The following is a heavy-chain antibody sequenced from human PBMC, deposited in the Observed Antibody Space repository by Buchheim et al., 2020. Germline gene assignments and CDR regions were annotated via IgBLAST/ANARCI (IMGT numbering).Heavy chain of an antibody. Sequence: EVQLVESGGGLVQPGGSLRLSCAASGFTFSSYWMSWVRQAPGKGLEWVANIKQDGSEKYYVDSVKGRLTISRDNAKNSLYLQMNSLRAEDTAVYYCARAYDFWSGYYGLGYYYMDVWGKGTT. CDR1: GFTFSSYW. D-gene: IGHD3-3*01. V-gene: IGHV3-7*01. CDR2: IKQDGSEK. CDR3: ARAYDFWSGYYGLGYYYMDV. J-gene: IGHJ6*03.